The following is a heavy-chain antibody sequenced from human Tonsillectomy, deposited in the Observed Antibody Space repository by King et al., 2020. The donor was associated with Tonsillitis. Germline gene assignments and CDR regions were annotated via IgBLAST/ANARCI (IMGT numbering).Heavy chain of an antibody. CDR1: GFSLSTSGVG. V-gene: IGHV2-5*01. J-gene: IGHJ3*02. CDR3: AYRHPAEFIWAYGAFDI. CDR2: SYWNDDK. Sequence: ITLKESGPTLVKPTQTLTLTCTFSGFSLSTSGVGVGWIRQPPGKDLWGLALSYWNDDKRFRLSLKSRLTITKETSKNPVVLTLTNMDPVDTATYYCAYRHPAEFIWAYGAFDIWGQGTMVTVSS. D-gene: IGHD4-17*01.